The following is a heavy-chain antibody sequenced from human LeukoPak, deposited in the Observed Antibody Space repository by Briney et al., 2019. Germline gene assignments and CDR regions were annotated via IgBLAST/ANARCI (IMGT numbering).Heavy chain of an antibody. CDR1: GYTFSNYG. CDR3: ARHSGSGRQALGY. D-gene: IGHD5-12*01. CDR2: TSYNGNT. V-gene: IGHV1-18*04. Sequence: ASVKVSCKASGYTFSNYGISWVRQAPGLGLEWMGWTSYNGNTNYAQKFQDRVTMTTDTSTTTAYMELRSLESDDTAVYYCARHSGSGRQALGYWGQGTLVTVS. J-gene: IGHJ4*02.